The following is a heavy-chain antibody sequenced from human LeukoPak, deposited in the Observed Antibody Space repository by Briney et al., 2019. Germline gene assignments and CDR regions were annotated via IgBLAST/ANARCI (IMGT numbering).Heavy chain of an antibody. Sequence: GASVKVSCKASGYTFTTYGISWVRQAPGQGLEWMGWISASNGDTNYAQNLQGRVTMTTDTSTSTAYMELRSLKSDDTAVYYCARQHTVTTMGDWFDPWGQGTLVTVSS. D-gene: IGHD4-17*01. CDR2: ISASNGDT. V-gene: IGHV1-18*01. CDR3: ARQHTVTTMGDWFDP. CDR1: GYTFTTYG. J-gene: IGHJ5*02.